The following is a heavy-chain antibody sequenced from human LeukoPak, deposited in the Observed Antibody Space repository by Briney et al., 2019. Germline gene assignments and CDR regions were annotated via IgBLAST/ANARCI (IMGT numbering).Heavy chain of an antibody. Sequence: GRSLRLSCAASGFTFDDYAMHWVRQAPGKGLEWVSGISWSSGSIGYADSVKGRFTISRDNAKNSLYLQMNSLRAEDTALYYCAKDENYYYGSGSYPDYWGQGTLVTVSS. D-gene: IGHD3-10*01. J-gene: IGHJ4*02. CDR3: AKDENYYYGSGSYPDY. V-gene: IGHV3-9*01. CDR2: ISWSSGSI. CDR1: GFTFDDYA.